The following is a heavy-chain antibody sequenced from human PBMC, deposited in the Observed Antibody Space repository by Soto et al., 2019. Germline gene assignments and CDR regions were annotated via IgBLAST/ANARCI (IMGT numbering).Heavy chain of an antibody. D-gene: IGHD6-6*01. CDR3: AREKGEYSSSSGPYYHYGMDV. CDR2: INPSGGST. J-gene: IGHJ6*02. V-gene: IGHV1-46*01. Sequence: GSVKVSFKACGYPFTSYYMHLVRQAPGQGLEWTGIINPSGGSTSYAQKFQGRVTMTRDTSTSTVYMELSSLRSEDTAVYYCAREKGEYSSSSGPYYHYGMDVWGQGTTVTVSS. CDR1: GYPFTSYY.